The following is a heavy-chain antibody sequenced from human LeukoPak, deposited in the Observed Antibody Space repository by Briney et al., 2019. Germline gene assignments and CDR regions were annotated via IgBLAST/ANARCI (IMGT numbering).Heavy chain of an antibody. CDR2: ISYDGSNK. Sequence: PGTSLRLSCAASGFTFSSYAMHWVRQAPGKGLEWVAVISYDGSNKYYADSVKGRFTISRDNSKNPLYLQMNSLRAEDTAVYYCARGGSIAALAVGYFQHWGQGTLVTVSS. CDR3: ARGGSIAALAVGYFQH. CDR1: GFTFSSYA. J-gene: IGHJ1*01. V-gene: IGHV3-30-3*02. D-gene: IGHD6-6*01.